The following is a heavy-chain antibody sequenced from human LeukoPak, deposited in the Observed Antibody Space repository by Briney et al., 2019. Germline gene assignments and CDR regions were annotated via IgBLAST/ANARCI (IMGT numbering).Heavy chain of an antibody. V-gene: IGHV1-2*02. CDR3: ARARKLADDAFDV. CDR2: VNSYSGGT. Sequence: VKVSCKASGYTFTDHFLHWVRQAPGQGLQWMGWVNSYSGGTSYGPSFRGRVTMTREKSISTVYMELSGLTSDDTAVYFCARARKLADDAFDVWGQGSIVTVSS. CDR1: GYTFTDHF. J-gene: IGHJ3*01.